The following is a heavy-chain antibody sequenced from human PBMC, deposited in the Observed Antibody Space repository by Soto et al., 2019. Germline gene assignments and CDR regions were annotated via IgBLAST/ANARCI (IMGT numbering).Heavy chain of an antibody. CDR2: SYYSGST. J-gene: IGHJ4*02. CDR3: ARDQGGIVGPEI. V-gene: IGHV4-30-4*01. Sequence: QVQLQESGPGLVKPSQTLSLTCTVSGGSISSGDYYWSWIRQPPGKGLEWIGYSYYSGSTYYNPSRKSRVTISVDTSKNQFSLKLSSVTAADTAVYYCARDQGGIVGPEIWGQGTLVTVSS. CDR1: GGSISSGDYY. D-gene: IGHD1-26*01.